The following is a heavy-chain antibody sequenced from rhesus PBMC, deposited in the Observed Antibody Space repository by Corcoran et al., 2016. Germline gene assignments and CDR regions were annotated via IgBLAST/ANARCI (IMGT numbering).Heavy chain of an antibody. CDR2: IHSNSGST. CDR3: ARDGYYYSGTYPLDY. V-gene: IGHV4-76*01. D-gene: IGHD3-16*01. Sequence: QVQLQESGPGVVKPSETLSLTCAVSGDSISSGYDWSWIRQSPGKGLEWIGYIHSNSGSTNYNPSLRNRVTISEDASKNQFSLKLSAVTAADTAVYYCARDGYYYSGTYPLDYWGQGVLVTVSS. CDR1: GDSISSGYD. J-gene: IGHJ4*01.